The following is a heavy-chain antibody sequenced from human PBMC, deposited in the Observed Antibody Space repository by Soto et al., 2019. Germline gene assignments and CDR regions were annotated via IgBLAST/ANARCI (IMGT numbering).Heavy chain of an antibody. CDR1: DLSLSGVYYY. J-gene: IGHJ4*02. CDR3: ARVPRPTYFDY. V-gene: IGHV4-30-4*01. CDR2: IYYSGST. Sequence: SQTKSVTYTFSDLSLSGVYYYLSWIHQPPGKGLEWIGYIYYSGSTYYNPSLKSRVTISVDTSKNQFSLKLSSVTAADKAVYYCARVPRPTYFDYWGQGTLVTVSS.